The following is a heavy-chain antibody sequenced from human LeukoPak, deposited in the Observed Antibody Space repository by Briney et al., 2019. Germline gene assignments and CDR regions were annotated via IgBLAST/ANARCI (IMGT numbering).Heavy chain of an antibody. Sequence: GAPVKVSCKASGYTFTGYYMHWVRQAPGQGLEWMGWINPNSGGTNYAQKFQGRVTMTRDTSISTAYMELSRLRSDDTAVYYCASGEDIVVVSLFDYWGQGTLVTVSS. J-gene: IGHJ4*02. D-gene: IGHD2-2*01. CDR1: GYTFTGYY. CDR3: ASGEDIVVVSLFDY. V-gene: IGHV1-2*02. CDR2: INPNSGGT.